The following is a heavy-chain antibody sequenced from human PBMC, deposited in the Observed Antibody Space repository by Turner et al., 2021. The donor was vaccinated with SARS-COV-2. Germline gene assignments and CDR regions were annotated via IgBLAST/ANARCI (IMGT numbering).Heavy chain of an antibody. CDR1: GESISTTHDY. CDR3: MRHDHYGAASINWFNS. V-gene: IGHV4-39*01. D-gene: IGHD3-10*01. Sequence: QLQLPESGPGLVRPSEALSLICTVPGESISTTHDYWGWIRQPPGKGLEWIGSINYSGRTFYNPSVKSRVTISVDTSKNDFSLQLSSVTAAVSAVDYCMRHDHYGAASINWFNSWGQGTLVTVSS. J-gene: IGHJ5*01. CDR2: INYSGRT.